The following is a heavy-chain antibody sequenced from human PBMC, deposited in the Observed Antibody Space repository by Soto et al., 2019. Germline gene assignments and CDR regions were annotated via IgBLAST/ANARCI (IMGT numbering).Heavy chain of an antibody. CDR1: GFTFSSYC. Sequence: TGGSLRLSCAASGFTFSSYCMHWVRQAPGKGLEWVAVIWYDGSNKYYADSVKGRFTISRDNSKNTLYLQMNSLRAEDTAVYYCARSGYSYGSDYFDYWGQGTLVTV. V-gene: IGHV3-33*01. CDR3: ARSGYSYGSDYFDY. D-gene: IGHD5-18*01. J-gene: IGHJ4*02. CDR2: IWYDGSNK.